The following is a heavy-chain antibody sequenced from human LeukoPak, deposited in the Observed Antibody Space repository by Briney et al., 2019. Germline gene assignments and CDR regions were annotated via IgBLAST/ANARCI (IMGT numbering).Heavy chain of an antibody. CDR2: ISSSSSII. D-gene: IGHD2-15*01. V-gene: IGHV3-48*02. Sequence: LRLSCAASGFTFSSYNMNWVRQAPGKGLEWVSYISSSSSIIYYADSVKGRFTISRDNAKNSLYLQMNSLRDEDTAVYFCARGYSRGLDYWGQGALVTVSS. CDR1: GFTFSSYN. J-gene: IGHJ4*02. CDR3: ARGYSRGLDY.